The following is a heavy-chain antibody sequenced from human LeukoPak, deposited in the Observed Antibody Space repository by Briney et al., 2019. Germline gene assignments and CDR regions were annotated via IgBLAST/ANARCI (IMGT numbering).Heavy chain of an antibody. CDR3: ARCDRYGGNTEFLFDY. Sequence: SETLSLTCTVSGGSISSYYWRWVRQPPGKGLEWVGYIYYSGGTNYNPSLKSRVTISVDTSKNQFSLKLSSVTAADTAVYYCARCDRYGGNTEFLFDYWGQGTLVTVSS. CDR1: GGSISSYY. J-gene: IGHJ4*02. CDR2: IYYSGGT. V-gene: IGHV4-59*01. D-gene: IGHD4-23*01.